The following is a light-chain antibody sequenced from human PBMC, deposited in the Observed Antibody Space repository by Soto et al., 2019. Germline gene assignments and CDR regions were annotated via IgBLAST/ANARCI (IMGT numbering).Light chain of an antibody. Sequence: EIVMTQSPATLSVSPGERATLSCRASQRVSSNLAWYQQKSGQAPSILIYGATTRAAGNPARLSGSGSGTEVTLPISSLQSEDFAVYYCQQYNNWPLYTFGQGTKLEIK. J-gene: IGKJ2*01. V-gene: IGKV3-15*01. CDR1: QRVSSN. CDR3: QQYNNWPLYT. CDR2: GAT.